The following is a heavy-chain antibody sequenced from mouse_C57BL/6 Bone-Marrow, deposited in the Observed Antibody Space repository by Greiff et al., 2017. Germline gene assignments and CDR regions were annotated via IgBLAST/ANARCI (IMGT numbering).Heavy chain of an antibody. CDR3: ASLLLRKRYAMDY. V-gene: IGHV2-6*01. CDR1: GFSLTSYG. D-gene: IGHD1-1*01. J-gene: IGHJ4*01. Sequence: VKLMESGPGLVAPSQSLSITCTVSGFSLTSYGVDWVRQSPGKGLEWLGVIWGVGSTNYNSALKSRLSISKDNSKSQVFLKMNSLQTDDTAMYYCASLLLRKRYAMDYWCQGTSVTVSS. CDR2: IWGVGST.